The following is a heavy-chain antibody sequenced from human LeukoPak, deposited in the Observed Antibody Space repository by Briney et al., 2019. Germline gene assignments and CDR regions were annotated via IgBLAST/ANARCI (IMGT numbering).Heavy chain of an antibody. J-gene: IGHJ4*02. V-gene: IGHV5-51*01. D-gene: IGHD6-19*01. Sequence: LGESLKISCKGSGYSFSTYWIAWVRQMPGKGLEGMGIIYPGDSDTRYSPSFQGQVTISADKSISTAYLQWSSLKASDSAIYYCARRQREWLHRPLDSWGQGTLVTVSS. CDR3: ARRQREWLHRPLDS. CDR2: IYPGDSDT. CDR1: GYSFSTYW.